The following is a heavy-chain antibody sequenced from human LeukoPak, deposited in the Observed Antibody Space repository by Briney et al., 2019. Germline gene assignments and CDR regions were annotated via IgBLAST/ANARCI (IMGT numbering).Heavy chain of an antibody. CDR1: GFNFSSYG. Sequence: QPGGSLRLSCAASGFNFSSYGMHWVRQAPGKGLEWVAVISYDGSNKYYADSVKGRFTISRDNSKNTLYLQMNSLRAEDTAVYYCAKDGVATIMGGYFDYWGQGTLVTVSS. V-gene: IGHV3-30*18. CDR3: AKDGVATIMGGYFDY. D-gene: IGHD5-12*01. CDR2: ISYDGSNK. J-gene: IGHJ4*02.